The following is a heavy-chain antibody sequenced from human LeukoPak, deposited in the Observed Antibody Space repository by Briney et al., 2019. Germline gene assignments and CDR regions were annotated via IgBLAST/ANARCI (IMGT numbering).Heavy chain of an antibody. CDR2: ISSSSSYI. J-gene: IGHJ4*02. CDR1: GFTFSSYS. Sequence: GGSLRLSCAASGFTFSSYSMNWVRQAPGKGLEWVSSISSSSSYIYYAGSVKGRFTISRDNAKNSLYLQMNSLRAEDTAVYYCARDSGGSGWTFDYWGQGTLVTVSS. V-gene: IGHV3-21*01. D-gene: IGHD6-19*01. CDR3: ARDSGGSGWTFDY.